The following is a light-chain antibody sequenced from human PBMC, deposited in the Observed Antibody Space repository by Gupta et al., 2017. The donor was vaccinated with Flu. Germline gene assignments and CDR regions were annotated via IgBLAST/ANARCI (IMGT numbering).Light chain of an antibody. V-gene: IGKV1-5*03. CDR3: QQYNSYSWT. CDR1: QSISSW. CDR2: KTS. Sequence: GDRVTITCRASQSISSWLAWYQQKPGKAPNLLIYKTSSLESGVPSRFSGSGSGTEFTLTISSLQPDDFATYYCQQYNSYSWTFGQGTKVEIK. J-gene: IGKJ1*01.